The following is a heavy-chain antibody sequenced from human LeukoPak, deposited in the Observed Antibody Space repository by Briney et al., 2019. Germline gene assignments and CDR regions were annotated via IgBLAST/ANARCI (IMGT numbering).Heavy chain of an antibody. Sequence: SETLSLTCTVSGGSISSSSYNWGWIRQPPGKGLEWIGSTYYSGSTYYNPSLKSRVTISVDTSKNQFSLKLSSVTAADTAVYYCASSMVRDNDYWGQGTLVTVSS. CDR2: TYYSGST. CDR3: ASSMVRDNDY. V-gene: IGHV4-39*01. D-gene: IGHD3-10*01. CDR1: GGSISSSSYN. J-gene: IGHJ4*02.